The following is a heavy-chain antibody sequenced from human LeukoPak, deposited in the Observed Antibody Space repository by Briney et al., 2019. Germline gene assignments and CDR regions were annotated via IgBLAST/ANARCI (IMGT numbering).Heavy chain of an antibody. J-gene: IGHJ4*02. D-gene: IGHD2/OR15-2a*01. CDR3: AGHHPRNTVDF. CDR1: GGSISIYY. CDR2: ISDIGSI. V-gene: IGHV4-59*08. Sequence: SETLSLTCTVSGGSISIYYWRWIRQPPGKGLEWIAYISDIGSIIYNPSLKSRVTISLDTSKNQFSLKLSSVTAADTAVYYCAGHHPRNTVDFWGQATLVSVSS.